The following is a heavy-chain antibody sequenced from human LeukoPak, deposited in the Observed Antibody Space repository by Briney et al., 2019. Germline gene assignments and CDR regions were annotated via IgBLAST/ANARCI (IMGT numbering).Heavy chain of an antibody. J-gene: IGHJ3*02. Sequence: GGSLGLSCAASGFTFRSFWMSWVRQAPGKGLECVANIKQDGSEKYYVDSVKGRFTISRDNAKKSLYLQMNSLRAEDTAVYYCAHSGDSSGYYSYAFDIWGQGTMVTVSS. CDR3: AHSGDSSGYYSYAFDI. D-gene: IGHD3-22*01. V-gene: IGHV3-7*01. CDR2: IKQDGSEK. CDR1: GFTFRSFW.